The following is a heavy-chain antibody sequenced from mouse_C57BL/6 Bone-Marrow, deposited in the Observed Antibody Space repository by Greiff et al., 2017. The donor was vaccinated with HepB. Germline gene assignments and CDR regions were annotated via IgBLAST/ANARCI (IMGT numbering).Heavy chain of an antibody. J-gene: IGHJ3*01. CDR1: GFSLTSYG. Sequence: QVQLQQSGPGLVAPSQSLSITCTVSGFSLTSYGVHWVRQPPGKGLEWLVVIWSDGSTTYNSALKSRLSISKDNSKSQVFLKMNSLQTDDTARYYCARNTYYGSSYGFAYWGQGTLVTVSA. D-gene: IGHD1-1*01. CDR3: ARNTYYGSSYGFAY. V-gene: IGHV2-6*02. CDR2: IWSDGST.